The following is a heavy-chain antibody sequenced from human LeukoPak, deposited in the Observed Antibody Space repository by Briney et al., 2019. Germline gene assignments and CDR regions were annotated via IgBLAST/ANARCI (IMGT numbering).Heavy chain of an antibody. Sequence: GGSLRLSCAASGFTFSSYAMSWVRQAPGKGLEWVSGVSGSGDSTYYADSVKGRFTISRDNSKNTLYLQMNSLRAEDTAVYYCAKGSSDLDYWGQGTLVTVSS. D-gene: IGHD6-25*01. J-gene: IGHJ4*02. CDR3: AKGSSDLDY. CDR2: VSGSGDST. CDR1: GFTFSSYA. V-gene: IGHV3-23*01.